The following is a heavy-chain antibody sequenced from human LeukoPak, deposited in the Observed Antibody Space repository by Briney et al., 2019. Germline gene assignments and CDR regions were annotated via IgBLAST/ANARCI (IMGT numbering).Heavy chain of an antibody. Sequence: PSETLSLSCTVSGVSISSHYMSWIRQPPGKGLEWIGYINYSGSTKDIPTLKSRVTISVDTSKTQSSLKLSSVAAADKAVYYCARGSATVSDYWGQGTLVTVSS. J-gene: IGHJ4*02. CDR3: ARGSATVSDY. V-gene: IGHV4-59*11. D-gene: IGHD5-18*01. CDR1: GVSISSHY. CDR2: INYSGST.